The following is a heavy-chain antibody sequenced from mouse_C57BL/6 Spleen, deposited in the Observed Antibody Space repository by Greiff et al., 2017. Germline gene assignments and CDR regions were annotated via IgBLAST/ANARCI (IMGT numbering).Heavy chain of an antibody. Sequence: QVQLQQSGAELVKPGASVKLSCKASGYTFTSYWMHWVKQRPGQGLEWIGMIHPNSGSTNYNEKFKSKATLTVDKSSSTAYMQLSSLTSEDSAVYYCARSELSGTLAYWGQGTLVTVSA. D-gene: IGHD4-1*01. CDR3: ARSELSGTLAY. J-gene: IGHJ3*01. CDR1: GYTFTSYW. CDR2: IHPNSGST. V-gene: IGHV1-64*01.